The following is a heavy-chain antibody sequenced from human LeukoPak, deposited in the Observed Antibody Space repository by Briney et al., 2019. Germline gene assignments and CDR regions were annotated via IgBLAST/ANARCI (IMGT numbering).Heavy chain of an antibody. CDR3: ATERIYCSSTSCYFYYYGMDV. D-gene: IGHD2-2*01. CDR2: IYSGGST. J-gene: IGHJ6*02. CDR1: GFTVSSNY. Sequence: GGSLRLSCAASGFTVSSNYMGWVRQAPGKGLEWVSAIYSGGSTYYADSVKGRFTISRHNSKNTLYLQMNSLRAEDTAVYYCATERIYCSSTSCYFYYYGMDVWGQGTTVTVSS. V-gene: IGHV3-53*04.